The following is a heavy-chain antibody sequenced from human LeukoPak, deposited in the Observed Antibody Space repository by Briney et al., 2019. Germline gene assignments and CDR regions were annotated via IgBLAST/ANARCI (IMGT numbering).Heavy chain of an antibody. CDR3: AKFPGYSSGHAADY. CDR2: ISSSGGST. Sequence: GGFLRLSCAASGFTFSSSAMSWVRQAPGKGLEWVSAISSSGGSTYYADSVKGRFTISRDNSKNTLYLQMNSLRAEDTAVYYCAKFPGYSSGHAADYWGQGTLVTVSS. V-gene: IGHV3-23*01. CDR1: GFTFSSSA. D-gene: IGHD6-19*01. J-gene: IGHJ4*02.